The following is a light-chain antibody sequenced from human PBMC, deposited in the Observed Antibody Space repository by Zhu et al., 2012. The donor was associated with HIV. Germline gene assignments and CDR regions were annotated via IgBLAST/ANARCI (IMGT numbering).Light chain of an antibody. CDR1: QSIDVW. CDR2: KAS. V-gene: IGKV1-5*03. CDR3: QQYKSYWT. J-gene: IGKJ1*01. Sequence: DIPMTQSPSTLSASVGDRVTISCRASQSIDVWLAWYQQKPGKAPKLLIYKASNLESGVPARFSGSGSGTEFTLTISSLQPDDFATYYCQQYKSYWTFGQGTKVEIK.